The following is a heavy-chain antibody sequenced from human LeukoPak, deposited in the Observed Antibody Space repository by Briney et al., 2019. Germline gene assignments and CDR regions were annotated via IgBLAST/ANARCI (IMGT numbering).Heavy chain of an antibody. Sequence: PSETLSLTCTVSGGSISSSSYYWGWIRQPPGKGLEWIGSIYYSGSTYYNPSLKSRVTISVDTSKNQFSLKLSSVTAADTAVYYCARQRFGRRPGAVDYWGQGTLVTVSS. V-gene: IGHV4-39*01. D-gene: IGHD3-10*01. J-gene: IGHJ4*02. CDR3: ARQRFGRRPGAVDY. CDR1: GGSISSSSYY. CDR2: IYYSGST.